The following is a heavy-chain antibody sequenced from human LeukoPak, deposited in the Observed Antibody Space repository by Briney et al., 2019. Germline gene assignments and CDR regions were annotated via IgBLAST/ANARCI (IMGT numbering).Heavy chain of an antibody. Sequence: GASVKVSCKASGYTFTSYTIHWVRQAPGQRLEWMGWINAGNGNTKYSQEFRDRVTITRDTSASTAYMELSSLRSEDMAVYYCARDSRRGQIAAADGFDPWGQGTLVTVSS. CDR2: INAGNGNT. D-gene: IGHD6-13*01. J-gene: IGHJ5*02. V-gene: IGHV1-3*03. CDR3: ARDSRRGQIAAADGFDP. CDR1: GYTFTSYT.